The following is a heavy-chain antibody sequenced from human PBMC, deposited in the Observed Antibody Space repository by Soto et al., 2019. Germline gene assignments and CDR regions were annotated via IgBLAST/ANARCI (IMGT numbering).Heavy chain of an antibody. CDR3: VHKGGGDRILDY. CDR1: GFSLSTSGVG. Sequence: QITLKESGPALVKPTQTLTLTCTFSGFSLSTSGVGVGWIRQPPGEALEWLALIYWDDYKHFSPSLESRLTITKDTSKNQVVLTMTNMDPVDKAKYYCVHKGGGDRILDYWGQGTLVTVSS. CDR2: IYWDDYK. J-gene: IGHJ4*02. D-gene: IGHD3-16*01. V-gene: IGHV2-5*02.